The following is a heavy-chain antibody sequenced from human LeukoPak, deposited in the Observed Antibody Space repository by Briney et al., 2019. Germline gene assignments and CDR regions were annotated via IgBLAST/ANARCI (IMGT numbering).Heavy chain of an antibody. D-gene: IGHD3-9*01. J-gene: IGHJ6*03. CDR2: INPSGGST. V-gene: IGHV1-46*01. CDR3: AREGSGIRYFDWSTLWAYYYYYMDV. Sequence: GASVKVSCKASGYTFTSYYMHWVRQAPGQGLEWMGIINPSGGSTSYAQKFQGRVTMTRNTSISTAYMELSSLRSEDTAVYYCAREGSGIRYFDWSTLWAYYYYYMDVWGKGTTVTISS. CDR1: GYTFTSYY.